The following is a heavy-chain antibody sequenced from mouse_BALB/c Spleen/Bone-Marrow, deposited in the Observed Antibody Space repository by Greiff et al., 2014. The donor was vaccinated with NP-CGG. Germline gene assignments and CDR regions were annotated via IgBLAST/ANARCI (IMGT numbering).Heavy chain of an antibody. J-gene: IGHJ4*01. CDR3: ARGNIRYAIDY. V-gene: IGHV1-7*01. D-gene: IGHD2-1*01. CDR2: IYPSTGYT. CDR1: GYTFTSSW. Sequence: VQLKESGAELAKPGASVKMSCKASGYTFTSSWMHWVKQRPGQGLEWIGYIYPSTGYTNYKQKFNDKAKMTADKSSSTAYMQLSSLTSKDSAVYYCARGNIRYAIDYWGQGTSVTVSS.